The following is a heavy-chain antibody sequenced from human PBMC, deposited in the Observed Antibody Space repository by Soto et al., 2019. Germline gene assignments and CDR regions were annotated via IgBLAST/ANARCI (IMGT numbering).Heavy chain of an antibody. J-gene: IGHJ6*02. CDR3: ARAVAGYSSSWYFRWGMDV. V-gene: IGHV4-30-2*01. D-gene: IGHD6-13*01. CDR1: GGPISSGGYS. CDR2: INHSGST. Sequence: TSETLSLTCAVSGGPISSGGYSWRWIRQPPGKGLEWIGDINHSGSTNYNPSLKSRVTISVDTSKNQFSLKLSSVTAADTAVYYCARAVAGYSSSWYFRWGMDVWGQGTTVTVSS.